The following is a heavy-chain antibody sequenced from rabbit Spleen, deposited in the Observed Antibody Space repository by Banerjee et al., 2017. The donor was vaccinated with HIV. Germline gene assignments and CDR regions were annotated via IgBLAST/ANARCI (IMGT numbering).Heavy chain of an antibody. Sequence: QSLEESGGGLVKPGASLTLTCTTSGFSFNSVFWICWVRQAPGKGLEWIACIYAGGSGGTYYASWAKGRFTISRTSSTTVTLEMTSLTAADTATYFCARDLVGVIGWNFYLWGQGTLVTVS. J-gene: IGHJ4*01. CDR2: IYAGGSGGT. CDR3: ARDLVGVIGWNFYL. D-gene: IGHD1-1*01. V-gene: IGHV1S40*01. CDR1: GFSFNSVFW.